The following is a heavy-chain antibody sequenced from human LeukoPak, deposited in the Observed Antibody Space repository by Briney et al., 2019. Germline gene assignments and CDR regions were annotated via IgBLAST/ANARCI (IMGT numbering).Heavy chain of an antibody. V-gene: IGHV3-64*01. D-gene: IGHD3-16*02. CDR3: ARTYVWGSYRSPFFDY. J-gene: IGHJ4*02. CDR2: ISNNGDST. Sequence: GGSLRLSCAASGFTFSRYAMHWVRQAPGKGLEYVSSISNNGDSTKYANSVKGRFTISRDNAKNTLFLQMGSLRTEDLAVYYCARTYVWGSYRSPFFDYWGQGTLVTVSS. CDR1: GFTFSRYA.